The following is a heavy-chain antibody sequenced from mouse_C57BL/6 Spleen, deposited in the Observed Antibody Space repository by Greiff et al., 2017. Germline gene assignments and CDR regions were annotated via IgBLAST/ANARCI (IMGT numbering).Heavy chain of an antibody. CDR3: ARDDYYGSSYWYFDV. V-gene: IGHV3-6*01. Sequence: DVKLVESGPGLVKPSQSLSLTCSVTGYSITSGYYWNWIRQFLGNKLEWMGYISYDGSNNYNPSLKNRISITRDTSKNQFFLKLNSVTTEDTATYYCARDDYYGSSYWYFDVWGTGTTVTVSS. CDR1: GYSITSGYY. J-gene: IGHJ1*03. D-gene: IGHD1-1*01. CDR2: ISYDGSN.